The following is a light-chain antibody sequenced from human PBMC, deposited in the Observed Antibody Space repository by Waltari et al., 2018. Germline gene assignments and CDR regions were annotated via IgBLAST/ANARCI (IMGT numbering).Light chain of an antibody. V-gene: IGKV3-11*01. CDR1: PSVGNS. CDR3: LQRSNWPPT. Sequence: EIILTQSPATLSLSPGDRATLSCRASPSVGNSLSWYQQKPGQAPRLLIYNASTRPIGIPARFGGSGSGTDFTLTIGSLEPEDFAVYFCLQRSNWPPTFGGGTTVEIK. J-gene: IGKJ4*01. CDR2: NAS.